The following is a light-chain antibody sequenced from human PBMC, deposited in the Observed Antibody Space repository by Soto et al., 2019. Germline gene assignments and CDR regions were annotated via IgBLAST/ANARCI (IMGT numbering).Light chain of an antibody. CDR3: QQYNNWPIT. J-gene: IGKJ5*01. Sequence: IVMIQSPSTLSVSPGERATLSCRASQTVLSNLAWYQQKPGQSPRLLIYGASTRATGLPARFSGSGSGTQFTLTISSLQSEDFAVYYCQQYNNWPITFGQGTRLEIK. CDR1: QTVLSN. V-gene: IGKV3-15*01. CDR2: GAS.